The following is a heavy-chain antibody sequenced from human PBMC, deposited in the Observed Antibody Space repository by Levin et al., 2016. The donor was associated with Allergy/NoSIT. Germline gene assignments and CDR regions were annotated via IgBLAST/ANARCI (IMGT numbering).Heavy chain of an antibody. J-gene: IGHJ4*02. CDR1: GFAFSNYW. CDR2: FNSDENRA. Sequence: GGSLRLSCVASGFAFSNYWMHWVRQAPGKGLVWVSCFNSDENRATYADSVKGRFTISRDDAKNTLYLQMDSLRAEDTAVYYCASSYYDTTGLTGWGQGTLVTVSS. D-gene: IGHD3-22*01. CDR3: ASSYYDTTGLTG. V-gene: IGHV3-74*01.